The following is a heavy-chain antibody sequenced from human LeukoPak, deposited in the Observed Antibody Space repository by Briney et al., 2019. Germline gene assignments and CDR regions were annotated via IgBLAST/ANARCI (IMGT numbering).Heavy chain of an antibody. J-gene: IGHJ4*02. CDR2: IYTSGST. CDR3: ARAPLWDYDSSGYYYFDY. Sequence: SETLSLTCAVSGYSISSGYYWGWIRQPAGKGLEWIGRIYTSGSTNYNPSLKSRVTISVDTSKNQFSLKLSSVTAADTAVYYCARAPLWDYDSSGYYYFDYWGQGTLVTVSS. D-gene: IGHD3-22*01. V-gene: IGHV4-61*02. CDR1: GYSISSGYY.